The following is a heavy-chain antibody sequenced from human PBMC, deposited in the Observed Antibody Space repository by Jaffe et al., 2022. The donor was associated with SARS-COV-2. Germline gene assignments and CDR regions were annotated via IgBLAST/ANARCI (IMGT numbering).Heavy chain of an antibody. CDR1: GFTFSSYS. Sequence: EVQLVESGGGLVKPGGSLRLSCAASGFTFSSYSMNWVRQAPGKGLEWVSSISSSSSYIYYADSVKGRFTISRDNAKNSLYLQMNSLRAEDTAVYYCARDPRYYYDSSGYWKYFQHWGQGTLVTVSS. V-gene: IGHV3-21*01. CDR2: ISSSSSYI. CDR3: ARDPRYYYDSSGYWKYFQH. J-gene: IGHJ1*01. D-gene: IGHD3-22*01.